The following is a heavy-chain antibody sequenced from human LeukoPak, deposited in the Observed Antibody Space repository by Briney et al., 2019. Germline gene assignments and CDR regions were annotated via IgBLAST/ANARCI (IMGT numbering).Heavy chain of an antibody. Sequence: ASVKVSCKASGYTFTGYGISWVRQAPGQGLEWMGWISAYNGNTNYAQKLQGRVTMTTDTSTSTAYMELRSLRSDDTAVYYCARDMGIAAAGTCGYWGQGTLVTVSS. CDR2: ISAYNGNT. CDR3: ARDMGIAAAGTCGY. J-gene: IGHJ4*02. D-gene: IGHD6-13*01. V-gene: IGHV1-18*01. CDR1: GYTFTGYG.